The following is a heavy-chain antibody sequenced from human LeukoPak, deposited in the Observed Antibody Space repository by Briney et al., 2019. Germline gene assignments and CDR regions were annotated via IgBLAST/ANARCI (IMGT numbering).Heavy chain of an antibody. CDR1: GYTFTSYG. J-gene: IGHJ5*02. D-gene: IGHD3-3*01. V-gene: IGHV1-18*01. CDR2: ISAYNGNT. Sequence: ASVKVSCKTSGYTFTSYGISWVRQAPGQGLEWMGWISAYNGNTNYAQKVQGRVTMTTDTSTSTAYMELRSLRSDDTAVYYCAREAITIFGVVRTQTTYGPHRFDPWGQGTLVTVSS. CDR3: AREAITIFGVVRTQTTYGPHRFDP.